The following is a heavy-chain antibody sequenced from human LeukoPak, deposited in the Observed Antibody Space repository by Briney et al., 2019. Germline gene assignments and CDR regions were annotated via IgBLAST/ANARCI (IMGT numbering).Heavy chain of an antibody. CDR3: ASAPYYDFWSGYYTNWYFDL. Sequence: SETLSLTCTVSGGSISSYYWSWIRQPPGKGLEWIGYIYYSGSTNYNPSLKSRVTISVDTPKNQFSLKLSSVTAADTAGYYCASAPYYDFWSGYYTNWYFDLWGRGTLVTVSS. D-gene: IGHD3-3*01. CDR1: GGSISSYY. J-gene: IGHJ2*01. CDR2: IYYSGST. V-gene: IGHV4-59*01.